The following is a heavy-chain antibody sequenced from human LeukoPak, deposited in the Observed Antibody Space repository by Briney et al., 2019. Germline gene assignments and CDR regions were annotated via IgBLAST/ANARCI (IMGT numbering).Heavy chain of an antibody. CDR2: INDNGGIT. D-gene: IGHD1-26*01. Sequence: GGSLRLSCSAAGFTFSSHAMHWVRQAPGKGLEYVSTINDNGGITYYADSVKGRFTISRDNSKNTLYLQMNSLRAEDTAVYYCAKNLYSGSYYGVDYWGQGTLVTVSS. CDR3: AKNLYSGSYYGVDY. V-gene: IGHV3-64*04. J-gene: IGHJ4*02. CDR1: GFTFSSHA.